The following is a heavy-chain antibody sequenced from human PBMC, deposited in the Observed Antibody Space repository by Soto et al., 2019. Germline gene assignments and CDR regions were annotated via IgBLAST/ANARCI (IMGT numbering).Heavy chain of an antibody. CDR2: INHSGST. CDR3: AERIVGARFDY. CDR1: GGSFSGYY. D-gene: IGHD1-26*01. J-gene: IGHJ4*02. V-gene: IGHV4-34*01. Sequence: QVQLQQWGAGLLKPSETLSLTCAVYGGSFSGYYWSWIRQPPGKGLEWIGEINHSGSTNYNPSLKGRVTISVDTSKNQFSLKLSSVTAADTAVYYCAERIVGARFDYWGQGTLVTVSS.